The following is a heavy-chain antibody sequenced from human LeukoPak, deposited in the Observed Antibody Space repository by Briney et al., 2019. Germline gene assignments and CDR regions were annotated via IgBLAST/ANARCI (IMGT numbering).Heavy chain of an antibody. D-gene: IGHD3-10*01. CDR1: GGSISSSNYY. J-gene: IGHJ4*02. CDR3: ARLKTFYYGSGRGAFDY. V-gene: IGHV4-39*01. Sequence: KASETLSLTCTVSGGSISSSNYYWGWIRQPPGKGLEWIGSIYYSGSTYYNPSLKSRVTISVDTSKKQFSLKLSSVTAADTAVYYCARLKTFYYGSGRGAFDYWGQGTLVTASS. CDR2: IYYSGST.